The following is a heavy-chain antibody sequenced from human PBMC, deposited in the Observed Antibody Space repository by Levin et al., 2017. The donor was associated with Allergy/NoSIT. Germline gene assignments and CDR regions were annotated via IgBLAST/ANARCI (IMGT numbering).Heavy chain of an antibody. CDR1: GFRFSTYA. J-gene: IGHJ4*02. CDR3: AKDDTPETANTAFDK. CDR2: ISGSGDRT. Sequence: LSLPCVASGFRFSTYAMSWVRQAPGKGLEWVSVISGSGDRTDYADSVKGRVTISRDNSKNTLYLEMNSLRVEDTAIYYCAKDDTPETANTAFDKWGQGTLVTVSS. V-gene: IGHV3-23*01. D-gene: IGHD2-21*02.